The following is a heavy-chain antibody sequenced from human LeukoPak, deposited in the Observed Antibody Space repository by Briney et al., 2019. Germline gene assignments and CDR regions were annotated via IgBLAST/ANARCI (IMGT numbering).Heavy chain of an antibody. CDR2: IYYSGST. D-gene: IGHD3-16*02. V-gene: IGHV4-39*07. J-gene: IGHJ4*02. CDR3: ARSRADYDYVWGGYRPDSPDY. CDR1: GGSISSSSYY. Sequence: TSETLSLTCTVSGGSISSSSYYWGWIRQPPGKGLEWIGSIYYSGSTYYNPSLKSRVTISVDTSKNQFSLKLSSVTAADTAVYYCARSRADYDYVWGGYRPDSPDYWGQGTLVTVSS.